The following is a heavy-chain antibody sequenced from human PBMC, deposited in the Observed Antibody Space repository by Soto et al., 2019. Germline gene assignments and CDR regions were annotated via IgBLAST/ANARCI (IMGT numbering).Heavy chain of an antibody. D-gene: IGHD6-6*01. CDR3: ATNLVAARLVYYFDY. J-gene: IGHJ4*02. V-gene: IGHV1-2*02. Sequence: ASVKVSCKASGYTFTGYYMHWVRQAPGQGLEWMGWINPNSGGTNYAQKFRGRVTMTRDTSISTAYMELSRLRSDDTAVYYCATNLVAARLVYYFDYWGQGTLVTVSS. CDR2: INPNSGGT. CDR1: GYTFTGYY.